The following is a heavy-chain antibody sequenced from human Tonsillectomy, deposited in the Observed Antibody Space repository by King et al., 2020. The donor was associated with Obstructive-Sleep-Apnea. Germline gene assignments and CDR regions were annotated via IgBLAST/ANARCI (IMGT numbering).Heavy chain of an antibody. V-gene: IGHV1-69*01. J-gene: IGHJ6*02. Sequence: VQLVQSGAEVKKPGSSVKVSCKASGGTFSSSAISWVRQAPGHGLEWMGGIIPIFGTTKYAETFQGRVTITADASTSTAYMQLSSLRSEDTAFYYCARGKDLTIFDMDVWGQGTTVAVSS. CDR1: GGTFSSSA. CDR3: ARGKDLTIFDMDV. D-gene: IGHD3-3*01. CDR2: IIPIFGTT.